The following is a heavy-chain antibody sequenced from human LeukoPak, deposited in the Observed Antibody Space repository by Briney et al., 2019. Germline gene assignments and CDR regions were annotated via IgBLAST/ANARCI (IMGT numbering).Heavy chain of an antibody. J-gene: IGHJ3*01. D-gene: IGHD4-17*01. Sequence: SETLSLTYTVSGASNRSSSYYWGWIRQHPEKGLEWIGYIYHSGSTYYNPSLKSRVTISVATSKNQFSLQLSSVTAADTAVYYCPRDPTLVTTFSAFLMWRRGTMVTVSS. V-gene: IGHV4-31*03. CDR2: IYHSGST. CDR1: GASNRSSSYY. CDR3: PRDPTLVTTFSAFLM.